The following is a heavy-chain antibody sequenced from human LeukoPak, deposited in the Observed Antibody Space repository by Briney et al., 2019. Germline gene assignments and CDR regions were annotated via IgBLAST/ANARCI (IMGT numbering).Heavy chain of an antibody. J-gene: IGHJ4*02. CDR2: IKQDGSEK. V-gene: IGHV3-7*01. CDR1: GFTFSSNW. Sequence: QPGGSLRLSCAASGFTFSSNWMSWVRQAPGKGLEWVANIKQDGSEKYYVDSVKGRFTNSRDNAKNSLYLQMNSLRAEDTAVYYCARGRLNSYGYFDYWGQGTLVTVSS. D-gene: IGHD5-18*01. CDR3: ARGRLNSYGYFDY.